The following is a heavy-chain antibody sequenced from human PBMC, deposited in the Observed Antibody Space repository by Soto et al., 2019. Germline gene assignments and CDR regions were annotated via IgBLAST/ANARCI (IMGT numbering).Heavy chain of an antibody. CDR1: GFTFSSYA. CDR3: AKVRGLYCSSTSCYAYYFDY. Sequence: GGSLRLSCAASGFTFSSYAMSWVRQAPGKGLEWVSAISGSGGSTYYADSVKGRFTISRDNSKNTLYLQMNSLRAEDTAVYYCAKVRGLYCSSTSCYAYYFDYWGQGTLVTVSS. V-gene: IGHV3-23*01. J-gene: IGHJ4*02. CDR2: ISGSGGST. D-gene: IGHD2-2*01.